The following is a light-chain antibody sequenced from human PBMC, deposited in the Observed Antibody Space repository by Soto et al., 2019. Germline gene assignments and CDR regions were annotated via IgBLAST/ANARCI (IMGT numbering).Light chain of an antibody. CDR2: DAS. CDR1: QSINTG. V-gene: IGKV3-11*01. Sequence: EVVLTQSPGTLFLSPGERATLSCRASQSINTGLALYRQKPGQTHRLLIYDASNRATGIPARFSGSGSGTDFTLTIISLEPQHFAVYYCQQCANWPPTWSFGQGTKVEIK. J-gene: IGKJ1*01. CDR3: QQCANWPPTWS.